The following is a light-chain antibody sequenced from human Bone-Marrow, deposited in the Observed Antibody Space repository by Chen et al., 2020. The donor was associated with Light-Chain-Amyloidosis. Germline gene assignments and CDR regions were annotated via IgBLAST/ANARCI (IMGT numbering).Light chain of an antibody. CDR3: QSYEGSSQGV. CDR1: SGSIATNY. CDR2: EDE. J-gene: IGLJ3*02. V-gene: IGLV6-57*01. Sequence: NFMLTQPHSVSESPGKTVIISCTRSSGSIATNYVQWYQQRPGSSPTTVIYEDEQRPSGVPDRFSGYIDRSSNSAALAISGLKTEDEADYDCQSYEGSSQGVFGGGTKRTVL.